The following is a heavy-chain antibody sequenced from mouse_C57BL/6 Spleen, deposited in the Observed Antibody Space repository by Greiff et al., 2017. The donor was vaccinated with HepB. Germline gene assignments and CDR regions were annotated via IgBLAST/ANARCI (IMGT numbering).Heavy chain of an antibody. CDR2: INPSTGGT. V-gene: IGHV1-42*01. D-gene: IGHD2-1*01. J-gene: IGHJ3*01. Sequence: EVKLLESGPELVKPGASVKISCKASGYSFTGYYMNWVKQSPEKSLEWIGEINPSTGGTTYNQKFKAKATLTVDKSSSTAYMQLKSLTSEDSAVYYCARYYGNFPWFAYWGQGTLVTVSA. CDR3: ARYYGNFPWFAY. CDR1: GYSFTGYY.